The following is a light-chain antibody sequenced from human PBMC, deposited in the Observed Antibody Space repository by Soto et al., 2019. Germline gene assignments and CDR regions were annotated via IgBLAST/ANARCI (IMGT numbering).Light chain of an antibody. CDR3: QQYNRGVN. J-gene: IGKJ1*01. CDR1: QTVSPW. V-gene: IGKV1-5*03. CDR2: KVS. Sequence: DINMTQSPATLSASVGDRVTITCRASQTVSPWLAWYQQKPGAAPHLLIYKVSNLESGVPSRFSCSGSGADVTLTINGLQPDDFASYYCQQYNRGVNFGPGTKVEIK.